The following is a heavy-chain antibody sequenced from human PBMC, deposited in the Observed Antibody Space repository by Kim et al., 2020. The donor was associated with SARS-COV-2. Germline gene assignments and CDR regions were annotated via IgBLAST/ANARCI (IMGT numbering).Heavy chain of an antibody. Sequence: GGSLRLSCAASGFTFTTYNMNWVRQVPGKGLEWISYISVTVAIYYADSVKGRFTISRDYAKNSLDLQMNSLRDEDTAVYYCARDWNWGIDVWGQGTLVTVSS. J-gene: IGHJ4*02. CDR2: ISVTVAI. CDR3: ARDWNWGIDV. V-gene: IGHV3-48*02. CDR1: GFTFTTYN. D-gene: IGHD7-27*01.